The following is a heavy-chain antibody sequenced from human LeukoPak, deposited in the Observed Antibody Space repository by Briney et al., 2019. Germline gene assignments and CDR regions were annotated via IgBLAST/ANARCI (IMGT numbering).Heavy chain of an antibody. J-gene: IGHJ4*02. Sequence: GGSLRLSCAASGFTFSSYEMNWVRQAPGKGLEWVSYISSTTGSTMYYADSVKGRFTISRDNAKNSLYLQMNSLRAEDTAVYYCARDGGEWELSNWGQGTLVTVSS. CDR2: ISSTTGSTM. D-gene: IGHD1-26*01. CDR3: ARDGGEWELSN. CDR1: GFTFSSYE. V-gene: IGHV3-48*03.